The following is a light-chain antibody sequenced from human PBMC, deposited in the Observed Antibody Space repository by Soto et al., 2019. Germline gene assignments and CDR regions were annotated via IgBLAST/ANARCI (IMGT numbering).Light chain of an antibody. CDR1: QSFSSN. CDR3: QQYGSSRT. CDR2: GAS. V-gene: IGKV3-20*01. Sequence: DIVMTQSAAPLSVSPGERATLSCKASQSFSSNLAWYQQKPGQAPRLLIYGASTRATGIPDRFSGSGSGTDFTLTISRLEPEDFAVYYCQQYGSSRTLGQGTKVDIK. J-gene: IGKJ1*01.